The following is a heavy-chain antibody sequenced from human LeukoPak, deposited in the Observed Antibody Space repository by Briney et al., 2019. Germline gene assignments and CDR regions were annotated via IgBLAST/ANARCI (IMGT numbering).Heavy chain of an antibody. J-gene: IGHJ4*02. D-gene: IGHD3-22*01. Sequence: ASVKVSCKASGYTFTGYYMHWVRQAPGQGLEWMGWINPNGGGTNYAQKFQGRVTMTRDTSISTAYMELSRLRSDGTAAYYCAREYYYDSSGYYQDFDYWGQGTLVTVSS. CDR2: INPNGGGT. CDR3: AREYYYDSSGYYQDFDY. V-gene: IGHV1-2*02. CDR1: GYTFTGYY.